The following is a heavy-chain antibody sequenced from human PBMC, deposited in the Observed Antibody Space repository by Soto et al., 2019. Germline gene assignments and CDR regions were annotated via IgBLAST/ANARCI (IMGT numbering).Heavy chain of an antibody. CDR3: ARSFNAWSGYYFAYYYYGMDV. V-gene: IGHV3-13*01. D-gene: IGHD3-3*01. Sequence: GGSLRLSCAASGFTFSSYDMHWVRQATGKGLEWVSAIGTAGDTYYPGSVKGRFTISRENAKNSLYLQMNSLRAEDTAVYYCARSFNAWSGYYFAYYYYGMDVWGQGTTVTVSS. CDR2: IGTAGDT. J-gene: IGHJ6*02. CDR1: GFTFSSYD.